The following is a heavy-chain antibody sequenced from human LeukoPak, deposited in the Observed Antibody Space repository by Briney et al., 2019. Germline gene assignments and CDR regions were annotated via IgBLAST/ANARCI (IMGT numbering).Heavy chain of an antibody. CDR2: LSYRGDST. V-gene: IGHV3-23*01. D-gene: IGHD1-26*01. CDR3: ARDRVGATLYFDY. CDR1: GFSFSDYG. J-gene: IGHJ4*02. Sequence: PGGTLRLSCAGSGFSFSDYGMSWVRQPPGKGLEWVSGLSYRGDSTYYADSVKGRFTISRDNSKNTLYLQMNSLRAEGTAVYYCARDRVGATLYFDYWGQGTLVTVSS.